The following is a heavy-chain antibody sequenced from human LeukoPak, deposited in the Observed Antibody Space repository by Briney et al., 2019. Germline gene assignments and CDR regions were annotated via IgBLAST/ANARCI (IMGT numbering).Heavy chain of an antibody. CDR3: ARDLSYCTITSCSYYYYGMDV. Sequence: PGGSLRLSCSASGFNFSSYEMNWVRQAPGKGLEWVSYISSSGGTIYYADSVKGRFTISRDNAKNSLYLQMNSLRAEDTAVYYCARDLSYCTITSCSYYYYGMDVWGRGTTVTVSS. J-gene: IGHJ6*02. CDR1: GFNFSSYE. D-gene: IGHD2-2*01. CDR2: ISSSGGTI. V-gene: IGHV3-48*03.